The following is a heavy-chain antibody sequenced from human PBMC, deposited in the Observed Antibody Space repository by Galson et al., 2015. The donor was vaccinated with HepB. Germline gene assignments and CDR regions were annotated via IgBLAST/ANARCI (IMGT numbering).Heavy chain of an antibody. V-gene: IGHV3-23*01. CDR2: INGRGSTR. CDR1: GFIFSHHA. J-gene: IGHJ5*02. D-gene: IGHD3-16*01. Sequence: SLRLSCAGSGFIFSHHAMAWIRQAPGKGLEWVSGINGRGSTRSYSDAVKGRFSISRDNPKDPVFLQMDNLRAEDTAVYSCVKEVSWFGGDWFDPWGQGALVTVS. CDR3: VKEVSWFGGDWFDP.